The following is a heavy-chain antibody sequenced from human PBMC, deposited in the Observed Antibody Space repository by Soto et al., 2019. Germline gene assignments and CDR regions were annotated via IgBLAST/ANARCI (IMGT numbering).Heavy chain of an antibody. CDR2: TYQSGIT. D-gene: IGHD1-1*01. Sequence: ETLSLTCAVSAYSVSNDSYWGWFRQPPGRGLEWITSTYQSGITYYNPSLKSRVTISVNTSKNYFSLKLSSVTAADTAVYYCATKGGQLPSYYFDYWGQGALVTVSS. V-gene: IGHV4-38-2*01. J-gene: IGHJ4*02. CDR1: AYSVSNDSY. CDR3: ATKGGQLPSYYFDY.